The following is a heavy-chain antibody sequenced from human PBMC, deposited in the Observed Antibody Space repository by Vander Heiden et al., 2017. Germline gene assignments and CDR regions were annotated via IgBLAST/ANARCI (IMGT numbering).Heavy chain of an antibody. Sequence: EVQLLESGGGFVHPGGSLRLSCAASGFSFSNYAMSWLRQAPGKGLEWVSVISSSGDTRYFADSVTGRFTFSRDNSKNTLSLQMNSLRVEDTAIYYCAKARSGYCSGGSCHFYYNYAMDVWGQGATVTVSS. J-gene: IGHJ6*02. CDR1: GFSFSNYA. V-gene: IGHV3-23*01. D-gene: IGHD2-15*01. CDR2: ISSSGDTR. CDR3: AKARSGYCSGGSCHFYYNYAMDV.